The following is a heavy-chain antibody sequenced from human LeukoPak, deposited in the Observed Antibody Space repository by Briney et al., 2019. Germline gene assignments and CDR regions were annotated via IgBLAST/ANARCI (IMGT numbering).Heavy chain of an antibody. V-gene: IGHV4-61*05. J-gene: IGHJ4*02. D-gene: IGHD2-2*01. Sequence: PSETLSLTCTVSGDSISSGSYSWGWIRQPPGKGLEWIGYIYYSGSTNYNPSLKSRVTISVDTSKNQFSLKLSSVTAADTAVYYCARHESSVVPSSFDYWGQGTLVTVSS. CDR2: IYYSGST. CDR1: GDSISSGSYS. CDR3: ARHESSVVPSSFDY.